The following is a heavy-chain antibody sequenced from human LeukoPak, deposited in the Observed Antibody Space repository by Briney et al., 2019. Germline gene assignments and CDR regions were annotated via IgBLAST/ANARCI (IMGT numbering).Heavy chain of an antibody. D-gene: IGHD6-6*01. CDR2: ISYDGSNK. Sequence: GGSLRLSCAASGFTFSSYAMHWVRQAPGKGLEWVAVISYDGSNKYYADSVKGRFTISRDNSKNTLYLQMNSLRAEDTAVYYCARAAYSSSFNLLDWGQGTLVTVSS. J-gene: IGHJ4*02. CDR1: GFTFSSYA. V-gene: IGHV3-30-3*01. CDR3: ARAAYSSSFNLLD.